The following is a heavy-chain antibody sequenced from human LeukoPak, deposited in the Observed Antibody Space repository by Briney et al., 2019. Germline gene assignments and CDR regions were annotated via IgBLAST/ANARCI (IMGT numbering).Heavy chain of an antibody. Sequence: GGSLRLSCAASGFTVSTNCMNWVRQAPGKGLEWVSYISSSGNTIYYADSVKGRFTISRDNAKNSLYLQMNSLRAEDTAVYYCARIDQELVPDYWGQGTLVTVSS. V-gene: IGHV3-48*04. CDR3: ARIDQELVPDY. CDR2: ISSSGNTI. CDR1: GFTVSTNC. J-gene: IGHJ4*02. D-gene: IGHD1-7*01.